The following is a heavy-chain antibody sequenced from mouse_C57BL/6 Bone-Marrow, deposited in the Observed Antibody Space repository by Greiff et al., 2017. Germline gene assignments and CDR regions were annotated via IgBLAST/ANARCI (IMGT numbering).Heavy chain of an antibody. CDR1: GYTFTDYY. Sequence: VQLQQSGPELVKPGASVKMSCKASGYTFTDYYMHWVKQSHGKSLEWIGYINPDNGGTSYNPKFKGKATLTVNTSSSTAYMELRSLTSEDSAVYYGADYEAMDYWGQGTSVTVSS. V-gene: IGHV1-22*01. CDR3: ADYEAMDY. CDR2: INPDNGGT. J-gene: IGHJ4*01. D-gene: IGHD2-3*01.